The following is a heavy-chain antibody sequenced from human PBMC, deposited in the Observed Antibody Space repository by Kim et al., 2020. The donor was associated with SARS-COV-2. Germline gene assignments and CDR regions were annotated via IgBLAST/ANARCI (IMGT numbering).Heavy chain of an antibody. CDR2: IYSGGIT. J-gene: IGHJ6*02. V-gene: IGHV3-53*01. CDR1: GFTVSRNY. Sequence: GGSLRLSCAVSGFTVSRNYMSWVRHAPGKGLEWVSLIYSGGITYYADSVKGRFTISRDNSKNTLYLQMNSLRAEDTAIYYCARGPGYFYYALDVWGQGTTVTVSS. CDR3: ARGPGYFYYALDV.